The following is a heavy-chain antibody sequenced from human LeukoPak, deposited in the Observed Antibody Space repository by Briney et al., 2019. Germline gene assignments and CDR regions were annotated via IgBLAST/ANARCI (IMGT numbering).Heavy chain of an antibody. J-gene: IGHJ6*02. CDR1: GFSIIDHH. CDR2: ISYDGSNK. D-gene: IGHD3-22*01. V-gene: IGHV3-30*18. CDR3: AKRAGGIPPRYYYDSSGFYGMDV. Sequence: PGGSLRLSCAGAGFSIIDHHMHWVRQAPGKGLEWVAVISYDGSNKYYADSVKGRFTISRDNSKNTLYLQMNSLRAEDTAVYYCAKRAGGIPPRYYYDSSGFYGMDVWGQGTTVTVSS.